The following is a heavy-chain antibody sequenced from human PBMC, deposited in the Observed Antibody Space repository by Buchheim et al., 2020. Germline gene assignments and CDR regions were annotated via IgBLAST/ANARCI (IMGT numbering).Heavy chain of an antibody. D-gene: IGHD1-1*01. Sequence: EVQLVESGGGLVQPGRSLRLSCAASGFTFSNYWMPWVRQAPGKGLEWVANIKQDGSNKYYVDSVKGRFTISRDNAKNSLYLQMKSRMAEDTAVYYCARDGRARAGFDYWGEGTL. CDR3: ARDGRARAGFDY. CDR2: IKQDGSNK. V-gene: IGHV3-7*01. J-gene: IGHJ4*02. CDR1: GFTFSNYW.